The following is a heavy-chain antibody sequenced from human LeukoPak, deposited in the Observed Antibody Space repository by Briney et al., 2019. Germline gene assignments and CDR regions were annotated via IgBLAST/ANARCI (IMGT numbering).Heavy chain of an antibody. CDR1: GFTLSNYG. V-gene: IGHV3-23*01. CDR3: AKRRDHFDL. Sequence: GGSLRLSCAVSGFTLSNYGMSWVRQAPGKGLEWVAGISGSGGSTNYADSVKGRFTISRDNSKNTLYLQMNSLRTEDTAVYYCAKRRDHFDLWGQGALVTVSS. J-gene: IGHJ4*02. CDR2: ISGSGGST. D-gene: IGHD5-24*01.